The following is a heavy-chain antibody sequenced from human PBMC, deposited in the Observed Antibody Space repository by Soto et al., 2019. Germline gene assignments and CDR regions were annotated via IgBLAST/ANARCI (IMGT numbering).Heavy chain of an antibody. CDR1: GGSISSGGYY. CDR3: ARDLKTGLNGMDV. J-gene: IGHJ6*02. D-gene: IGHD2-21*01. CDR2: IYYSGST. Sequence: LSLTCTVSGGSISSGGYYWSWIRQHPGKGLEWIGYIYYSGSTYYNPSLKSRVTISVDTSKNQFSLKLSSVTAADTAVYYCARDLKTGLNGMDVWGQGTTVTVSS. V-gene: IGHV4-31*03.